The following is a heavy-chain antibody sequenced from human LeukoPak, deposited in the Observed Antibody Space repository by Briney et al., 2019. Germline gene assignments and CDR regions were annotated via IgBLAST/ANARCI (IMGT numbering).Heavy chain of an antibody. V-gene: IGHV3-30-3*01. Sequence: GRSLRLSCAASGFTFSSYAMHWVRQAPGKGLERVAVISYDGSNKYYADSVKGRFTISRDNSKNTLYLQMNSLRAEDTAVYYCASSSLDYWGQGTLVTVSS. D-gene: IGHD6-13*01. CDR3: ASSSLDY. CDR1: GFTFSSYA. J-gene: IGHJ4*02. CDR2: ISYDGSNK.